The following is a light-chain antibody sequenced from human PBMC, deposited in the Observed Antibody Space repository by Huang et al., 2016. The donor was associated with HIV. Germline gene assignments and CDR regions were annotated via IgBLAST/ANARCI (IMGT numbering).Light chain of an antibody. V-gene: IGKV1-39*01. CDR2: AAS. J-gene: IGKJ2*01. CDR3: QQSYSTPHT. Sequence: DIQMTQSPSSLSASVGDRVTITCRASQSMSNYLNWYQQIPGKAPKLLIYAASSLQSGVPSRFSVSGSGTDFTLTISSLQPEDFATYYCQQSYSTPHTFGQGTKLEIK. CDR1: QSMSNY.